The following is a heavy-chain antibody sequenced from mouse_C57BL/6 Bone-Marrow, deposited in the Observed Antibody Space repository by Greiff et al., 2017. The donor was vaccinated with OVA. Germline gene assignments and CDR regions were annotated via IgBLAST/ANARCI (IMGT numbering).Heavy chain of an antibody. Sequence: ESGPGLVKPSQSLSLTCSVTGYSITSGYYWNWIRQFPGNKLEWMGYISYDGSNNYNPSLKNRISITRDTSKNQFFLKLNSVTTEDTATEYCAREGGRYWYFDVWGTGTTVTVSS. V-gene: IGHV3-6*01. J-gene: IGHJ1*03. CDR1: GYSITSGYY. CDR3: AREGGRYWYFDV. CDR2: ISYDGSN.